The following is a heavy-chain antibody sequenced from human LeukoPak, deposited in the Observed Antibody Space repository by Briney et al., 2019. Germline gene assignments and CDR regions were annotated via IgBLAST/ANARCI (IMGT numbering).Heavy chain of an antibody. J-gene: IGHJ4*02. D-gene: IGHD4-17*01. CDR1: GGSFSGYY. CDR2: INHSGST. V-gene: IGHV4-34*01. CDR3: ARITVTTTTDDY. Sequence: PSETLSLTCAVYGGSFSGYYWSWIRQPPGKGLEWIGEINHSGSTNYNPSLKSRVTISVDTSKSQFSLKLSSVTAADTAVYYCARITVTTTTDDYWGQGTLVTVSS.